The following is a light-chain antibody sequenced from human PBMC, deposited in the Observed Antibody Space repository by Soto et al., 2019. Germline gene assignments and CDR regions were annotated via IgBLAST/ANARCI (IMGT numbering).Light chain of an antibody. CDR3: QQRSNWPPIT. V-gene: IGKV3-11*01. CDR2: DAS. J-gene: IGKJ5*01. CDR1: QSVNSNY. Sequence: EIVMTQSPATLSVSPVERATLSCRASQSVNSNYLAWYQQKPGQAPRLLIYDASNRATGIPARFSGSGSGTNFTLTISSLEPEDFAVYYCQQRSNWPPITFGQGTRLENK.